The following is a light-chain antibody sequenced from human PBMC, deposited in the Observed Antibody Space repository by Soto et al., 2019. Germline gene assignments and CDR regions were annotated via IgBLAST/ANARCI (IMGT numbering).Light chain of an antibody. V-gene: IGLV1-44*01. CDR1: SSNIGRNT. CDR2: SNN. CDR3: AAWDDSLNGPV. J-gene: IGLJ1*01. Sequence: QSVLTQPPSASGTPGQRVTISCSGSSSNIGRNTVNWYQQLPGTAPKLLIYSNNQRPSGVPDRFSGSKSGTSASLAISGLQSEDEADYSCAAWDDSLNGPVFGTGTKVTVL.